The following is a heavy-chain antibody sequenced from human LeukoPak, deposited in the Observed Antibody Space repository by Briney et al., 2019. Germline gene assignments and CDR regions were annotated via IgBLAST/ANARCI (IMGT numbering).Heavy chain of an antibody. Sequence: GGSLRLSCAASGFTFDDYAVSWFRQAPGKGLEWVGFIRSKAFGGTPEYAASVRGRFTISRDGSKSIAYLQMNSLKTEDTAVYYCTRNTVTVHFDYWSQGTLVTVSS. J-gene: IGHJ4*02. CDR3: TRNTVTVHFDY. D-gene: IGHD4-17*01. CDR2: IRSKAFGGTP. V-gene: IGHV3-49*01. CDR1: GFTFDDYA.